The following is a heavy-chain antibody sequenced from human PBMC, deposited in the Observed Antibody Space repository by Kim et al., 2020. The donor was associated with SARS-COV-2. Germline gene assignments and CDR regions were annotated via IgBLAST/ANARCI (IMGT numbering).Heavy chain of an antibody. CDR1: GFTFSTYW. D-gene: IGHD2-21*02. J-gene: IGHJ4*02. CDR2: IKADGSDK. V-gene: IGHV3-7*01. Sequence: GGSLRLSCAASGFTFSTYWMNWVRQAPGKGLEWVANIKADGSDKYYVDSVRGRFTISRDNARNSLYLQMNSLRADDTAVYFCARGTALPGLDYWGQGTLV. CDR3: ARGTALPGLDY.